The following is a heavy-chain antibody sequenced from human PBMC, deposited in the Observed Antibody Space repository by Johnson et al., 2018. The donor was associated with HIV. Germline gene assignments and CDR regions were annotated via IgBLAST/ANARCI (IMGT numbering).Heavy chain of an antibody. CDR2: IGTAGDT. Sequence: EVLLVESGGGLVQPGGSLRLSCAASGFTFSSYDMHWVRQATGKGLEWVSAIGTAGDTYYPGSVKGRFTISRDNSKNTLFLQMNSLRAEDTAVYYCARSFRTIAARPDAFDIWGQGTMVTVSS. CDR1: GFTFSSYD. J-gene: IGHJ3*02. D-gene: IGHD6-6*01. V-gene: IGHV3-13*01. CDR3: ARSFRTIAARPDAFDI.